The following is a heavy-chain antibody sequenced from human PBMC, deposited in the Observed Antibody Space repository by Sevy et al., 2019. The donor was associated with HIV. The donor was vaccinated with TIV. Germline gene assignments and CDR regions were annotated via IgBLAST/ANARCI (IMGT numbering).Heavy chain of an antibody. J-gene: IGHJ3*02. CDR2: INPNSGGT. Sequence: ASVKVSCKASGYTVTGYYMHWVRQAPGQGLEWMGWINPNSGGTNYAQKFQGRVTMTRDTSISTAYMELSRLRSDDTAVYYCARGPLETNYYDSSGYYGAFDIWGQGTMVTVSS. CDR3: ARGPLETNYYDSSGYYGAFDI. V-gene: IGHV1-2*02. CDR1: GYTVTGYY. D-gene: IGHD3-22*01.